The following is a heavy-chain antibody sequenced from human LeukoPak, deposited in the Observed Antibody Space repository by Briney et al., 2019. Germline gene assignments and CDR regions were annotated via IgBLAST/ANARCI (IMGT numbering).Heavy chain of an antibody. CDR1: GYTFTGYY. CDR2: INPNSGGT. Sequence: ASVKVSCKASGYTFTGYYMHWVRQAPGQGREWMGRINPNSGGTNYAQKFQGRVTITRDTSISTAYMELSRLRSDDTAVYYCARDGLVRRKVLLWFGELNNWGQGTLVTVSS. J-gene: IGHJ4*02. CDR3: ARDGLVRRKVLLWFGELNN. V-gene: IGHV1-2*06. D-gene: IGHD3-10*01.